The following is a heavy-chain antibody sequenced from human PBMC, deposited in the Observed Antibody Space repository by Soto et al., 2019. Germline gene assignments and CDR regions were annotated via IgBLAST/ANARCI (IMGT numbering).Heavy chain of an antibody. J-gene: IGHJ4*02. CDR3: TTYPKGYNWMELDY. V-gene: IGHV3-15*01. CDR2: IKSKTDGGTT. D-gene: IGHD1-20*01. CDR1: GFTFSNAW. Sequence: EVQLVESGGGLVKPGGSLRLSCAASGFTFSNAWMSWVRQAPGKGLEWVGRIKSKTDGGTTDYAAPVKGRFTISRDDSKNTLYLQMNSLKTEDTAVYYCTTYPKGYNWMELDYWGQGTLVTVS.